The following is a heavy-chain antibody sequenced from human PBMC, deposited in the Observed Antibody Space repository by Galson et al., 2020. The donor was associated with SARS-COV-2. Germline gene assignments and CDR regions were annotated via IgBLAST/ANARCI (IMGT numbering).Heavy chain of an antibody. CDR3: ATYYRYFDN. V-gene: IGHV3-7*03. D-gene: IGHD1-26*01. Sequence: GESLKISCAASGFTFKTYWMSWVRQAPGKGLEWVANINTDGSEKYYVASVRGRFTISRDNAKKSLYLQMNSLRAEDTAVYYCATYYRYFDNWGQGTLVTVSS. J-gene: IGHJ4*02. CDR1: GFTFKTYW. CDR2: INTDGSEK.